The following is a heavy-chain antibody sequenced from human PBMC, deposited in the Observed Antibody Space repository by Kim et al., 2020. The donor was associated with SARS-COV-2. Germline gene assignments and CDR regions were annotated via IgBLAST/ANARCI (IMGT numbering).Heavy chain of an antibody. Sequence: GGSLRLSCAASGFTFSSYGMHWVRQAPGKGLEWVAVISYDGSNKYYADSVKGRFTISRDNSKNTLYLQMNSLRAEDTAVYYCAKGEMATIWGEFDYWGQGTLVTVSS. V-gene: IGHV3-30*18. D-gene: IGHD5-12*01. J-gene: IGHJ4*02. CDR2: ISYDGSNK. CDR1: GFTFSSYG. CDR3: AKGEMATIWGEFDY.